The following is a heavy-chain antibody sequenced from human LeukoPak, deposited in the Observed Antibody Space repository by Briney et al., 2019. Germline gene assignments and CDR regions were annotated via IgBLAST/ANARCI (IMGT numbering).Heavy chain of an antibody. CDR2: IFYSGNT. Sequence: SETLSLTCTVSGDSISSYYWSWIRQPPGKGLEWVGYIFYSGNTNDNPSLKSRVTISVDTSKNQISLKMSSVTAADTAVYYCARSLYGSGWPHFNYWGQGTLVTVSS. V-gene: IGHV4-59*01. J-gene: IGHJ4*02. D-gene: IGHD6-19*01. CDR3: ARSLYGSGWPHFNY. CDR1: GDSISSYY.